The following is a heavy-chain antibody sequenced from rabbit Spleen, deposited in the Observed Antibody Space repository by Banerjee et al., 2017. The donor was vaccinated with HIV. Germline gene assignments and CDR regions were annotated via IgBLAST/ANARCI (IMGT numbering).Heavy chain of an antibody. CDR2: IYTANGKT. J-gene: IGHJ4*01. V-gene: IGHV1S45*01. D-gene: IGHD8-1*01. Sequence: QEQLEESGGGLVKPGGTLTLTCKASGIDFSSGYDICWVHQAPGKGLEWIGCIYTANGKTYYATWARGRFTISKISSTTVTLQMTSLPVADTATFFCARDAGRGPYIDGAFDLWGPGTLVTVS. CDR3: ARDAGRGPYIDGAFDL. CDR1: GIDFSSGYD.